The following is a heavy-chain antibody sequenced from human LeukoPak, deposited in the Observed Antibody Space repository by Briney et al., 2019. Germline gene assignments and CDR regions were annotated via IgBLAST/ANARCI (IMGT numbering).Heavy chain of an antibody. J-gene: IGHJ4*02. CDR2: INSDGSST. D-gene: IGHD7-27*01. CDR3: ASIPGD. CDR1: GFTFSSYW. V-gene: IGHV3-74*01. Sequence: GGSLRLSCAASGFTFSSYWMHWVRQAPGMGLVWVSRINSDGSSTSYADSVKGRFTISRDNAKNTLYLQMNSLRAEDTAVYYCASIPGDWGQGTLVTVSS.